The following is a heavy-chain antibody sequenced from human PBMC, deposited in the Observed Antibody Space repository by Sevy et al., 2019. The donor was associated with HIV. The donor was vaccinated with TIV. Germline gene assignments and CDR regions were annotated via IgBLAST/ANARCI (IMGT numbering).Heavy chain of an antibody. V-gene: IGHV4-59*01. CDR1: DGSMSSYY. CDR3: ARGTRDGYNLYFDS. D-gene: IGHD5-12*01. J-gene: IGHJ4*02. CDR2: IYYNGNT. Sequence: SETLSLTCTVSDGSMSSYYWSRIRQPPGKGLEWSGYIYYNGNTNYNPSLESRVTMSIHTSMKQFSLKLRSVTAADTAMYYCARGTRDGYNLYFDSWGQGTLVTVSS.